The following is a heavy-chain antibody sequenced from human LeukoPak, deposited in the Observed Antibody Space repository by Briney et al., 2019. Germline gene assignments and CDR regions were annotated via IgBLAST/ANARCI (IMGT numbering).Heavy chain of an antibody. J-gene: IGHJ3*02. D-gene: IGHD2-2*01. Sequence: SVKLSCNASGGTFSSYTISWVRQPPGQGLEWVGRIIPILGIANYAKKFQGRVTITADKSTSTAYMELSSLRSEDTAVYYCASPRALYCSSTSCQTANGAFDIWGQGTMVTVSS. CDR2: IIPILGIA. CDR3: ASPRALYCSSTSCQTANGAFDI. CDR1: GGTFSSYT. V-gene: IGHV1-69*02.